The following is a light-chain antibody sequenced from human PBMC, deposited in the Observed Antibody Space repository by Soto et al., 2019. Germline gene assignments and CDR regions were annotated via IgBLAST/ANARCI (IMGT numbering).Light chain of an antibody. Sequence: EIVLTQSPGTLSLSPGERATLSCRASQSVSSNSLAWYQQKPGQAPRLLIYGASSRAIGIPDRFSGSGSGTDFTLTINRLEPEDFPVYYCQQYGSSLFTFGPGTKVDIK. CDR3: QQYGSSLFT. J-gene: IGKJ3*01. CDR1: QSVSSNS. CDR2: GAS. V-gene: IGKV3-20*01.